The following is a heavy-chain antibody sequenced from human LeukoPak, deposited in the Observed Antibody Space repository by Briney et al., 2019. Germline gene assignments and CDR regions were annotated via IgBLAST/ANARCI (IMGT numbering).Heavy chain of an antibody. J-gene: IGHJ4*02. Sequence: ASVTDYSKASGYTFTGYYMHWVRQAPGQGLEWMGWINPNSGGTNYAQKFQGRVTMTRDTSINTAYMELSRLRSDDTAVYYCASLSGSYSHYFDYRGQGTLVTVSP. CDR3: ASLSGSYSHYFDY. CDR1: GYTFTGYY. CDR2: INPNSGGT. V-gene: IGHV1-2*02. D-gene: IGHD1-26*01.